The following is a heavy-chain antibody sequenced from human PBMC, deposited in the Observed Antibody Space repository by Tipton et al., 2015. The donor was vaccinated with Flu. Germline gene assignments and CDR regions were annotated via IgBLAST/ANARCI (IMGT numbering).Heavy chain of an antibody. CDR1: GFTFSDDY. D-gene: IGHD4-11*01. V-gene: IGHV3-11*01. J-gene: IGHJ5*02. CDR2: ISSSGSTI. CDR3: ARRDYSNYVSDPKNWFDP. Sequence: QVQLVQSGGGLVKPGGYLRLSCAASGFTFSDDYMSWIRQAPGKGLEWISHISSSGSTINYADSVKGRFTISRDNAKNSLYLQMNSLRAEDTAVYYCARRDYSNYVSDPKNWFDPWGQGTLVTVSS.